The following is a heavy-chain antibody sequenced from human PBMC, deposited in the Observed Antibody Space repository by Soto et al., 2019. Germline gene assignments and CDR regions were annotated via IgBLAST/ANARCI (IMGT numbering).Heavy chain of an antibody. CDR2: IYYSGST. V-gene: IGHV4-59*08. CDR1: GGSISSYY. J-gene: IGHJ6*03. D-gene: IGHD6-6*01. Sequence: SETLSLTCTVSGGSISSYYWIWIRQPPGKGLEWIGYIYYSGSTNYNPSLKSRVTISVGTSKNQFSLKLSSVTAADTAVYYCARLPVLAARFYYYYYMDVWVKGTTVTVSS. CDR3: ARLPVLAARFYYYYYMDV.